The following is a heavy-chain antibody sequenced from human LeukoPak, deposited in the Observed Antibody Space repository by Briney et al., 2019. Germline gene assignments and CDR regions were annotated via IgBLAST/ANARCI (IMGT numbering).Heavy chain of an antibody. CDR1: GYTFTGYY. CDR3: AGDRGRRRLLLTDAFDI. D-gene: IGHD4-17*01. V-gene: IGHV1-2*02. CDR2: INPNSGGT. Sequence: ASVKVSCKASGYTFTGYYMHWVRQAPGQGLEWMGWINPNSGGTNYAQKFQGRVTMTRDTSISTVYMELSRLRSDDTAVYYCAGDRGRRRLLLTDAFDIWGQGTMVTVSS. J-gene: IGHJ3*02.